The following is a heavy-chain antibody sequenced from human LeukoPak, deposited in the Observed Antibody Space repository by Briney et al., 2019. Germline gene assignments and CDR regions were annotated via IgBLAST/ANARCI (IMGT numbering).Heavy chain of an antibody. V-gene: IGHV4-4*07. D-gene: IGHD2-2*01. Sequence: SETLSLTCTVSGASITSYYWNWIRQPAGKGLEWIGRIYTNGNTKYNPSLNSRVTMSVDTSKNQFSLRLSSVTAADTAVYYCARGGVPGAGNWFDPWGQGTLVTVSS. CDR2: IYTNGNT. CDR3: ARGGVPGAGNWFDP. J-gene: IGHJ5*02. CDR1: GASITSYY.